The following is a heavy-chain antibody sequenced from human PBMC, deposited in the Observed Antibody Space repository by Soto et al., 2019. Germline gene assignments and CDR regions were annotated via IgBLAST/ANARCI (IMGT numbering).Heavy chain of an antibody. CDR1: GGTFSSYA. CDR2: IIPIFCTA. D-gene: IGHD3-10*01. Sequence: QVQLVQSGAEVKKPGSSVKVSCKASGGTFSSYAVSWVRQAPGQGLEWMGGIIPIFCTANYAQKFQGRVTITADESTSTADMELSSLRSEDTAVYYCARNRRDMVRGVIITYYFDYWGQGTLVTVSS. V-gene: IGHV1-69*01. J-gene: IGHJ4*02. CDR3: ARNRRDMVRGVIITYYFDY.